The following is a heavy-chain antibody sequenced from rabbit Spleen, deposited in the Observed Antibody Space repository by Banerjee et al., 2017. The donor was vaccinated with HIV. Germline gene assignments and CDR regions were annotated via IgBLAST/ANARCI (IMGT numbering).Heavy chain of an antibody. V-gene: IGHV1S45*01. D-gene: IGHD4-2*01. J-gene: IGHJ4*01. Sequence: QEQLVESGGGLVQPEGSLTLTCKASGVSLNDKDVMCWVRQAPGKGLEWIACINIVTGKSVYASWAKGRFTMSRTSSTTVTLQMTSLTAADTATYFCVRGWSGGIDNYVDYFNLWGPGTLVTVS. CDR1: GVSLNDKDV. CDR2: INIVTGKS. CDR3: VRGWSGGIDNYVDYFNL.